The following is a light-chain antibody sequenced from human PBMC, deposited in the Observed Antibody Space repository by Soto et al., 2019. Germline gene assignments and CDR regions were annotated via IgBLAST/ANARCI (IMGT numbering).Light chain of an antibody. CDR1: QSVSSSY. CDR2: GAS. Sequence: EIVLTQSPGTLSLSPGERATLSCRASQSVSSSYLAWYQQKPGQAPRLLIYGASSRATGIPDRFSGSGSGTDLTLTISRLEPEDFAVYYCQQYGSSSPITFGQGTRLEIK. CDR3: QQYGSSSPIT. V-gene: IGKV3-20*01. J-gene: IGKJ5*01.